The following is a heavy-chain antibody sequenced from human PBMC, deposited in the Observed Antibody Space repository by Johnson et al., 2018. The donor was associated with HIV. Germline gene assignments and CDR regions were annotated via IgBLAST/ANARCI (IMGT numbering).Heavy chain of an antibody. Sequence: QVQLVESGGGVVQPGRSLRLSCAAAGFTFSSYGMHWVRQAPGKGLEWVALIWYDGTNKYYADSVKGRFTISRDNSKNTLYLQMNSLRAEDTAVYYCARNGGTVTSDAFDIWGQGTMVTVSS. J-gene: IGHJ3*02. D-gene: IGHD4-17*01. CDR2: IWYDGTNK. V-gene: IGHV3-33*01. CDR3: ARNGGTVTSDAFDI. CDR1: GFTFSSYG.